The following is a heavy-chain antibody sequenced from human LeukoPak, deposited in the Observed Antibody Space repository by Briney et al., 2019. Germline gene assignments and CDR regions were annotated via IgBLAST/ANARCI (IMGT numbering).Heavy chain of an antibody. Sequence: GGSLRPSCAASGFTFSSYWMSWVRQAPGKGLEWVANIKKDGSEKYYVDSVKGRFTISRDNAKTSLYLQMISLRAEDTAVYYCARHLSGVTGYTYGRGIDYWGQGTLVTVSS. CDR1: GFTFSSYW. D-gene: IGHD5-18*01. CDR3: ARHLSGVTGYTYGRGIDY. CDR2: IKKDGSEK. J-gene: IGHJ4*02. V-gene: IGHV3-7*01.